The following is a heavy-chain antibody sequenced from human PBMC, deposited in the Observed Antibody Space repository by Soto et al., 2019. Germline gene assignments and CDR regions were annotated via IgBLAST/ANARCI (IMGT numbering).Heavy chain of an antibody. V-gene: IGHV4-39*01. D-gene: IGHD2-2*01. J-gene: IGHJ6*03. CDR2: IYYSGST. CDR1: GGPISSSSYY. Sequence: SETLSLTCTVSGGPISSSSYYWGWIRQPPGKGLEWIGSIYYSGSTYYNPSLKSRVTISVDTSKNQFSLKLSSVTAADTAVFYCARIVVVPAEYYMDVWGKGTTVTVSS. CDR3: ARIVVVPAEYYMDV.